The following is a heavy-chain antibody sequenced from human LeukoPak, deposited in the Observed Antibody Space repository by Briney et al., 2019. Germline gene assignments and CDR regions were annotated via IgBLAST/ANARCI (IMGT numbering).Heavy chain of an antibody. CDR1: GFTFSSYW. V-gene: IGHV3-74*03. Sequence: GGSLRLSCAASGFTFSSYWMHWVRQVPGKGLMWVSRVRSDGTGPTYAASVKGRFTTSRDNAKNTLCLQMNSLRVEDTAVYYCARSTSGTYDYWGQGTSVIVSS. CDR2: VRSDGTGP. CDR3: ARSTSGTYDY. J-gene: IGHJ4*02. D-gene: IGHD1-26*01.